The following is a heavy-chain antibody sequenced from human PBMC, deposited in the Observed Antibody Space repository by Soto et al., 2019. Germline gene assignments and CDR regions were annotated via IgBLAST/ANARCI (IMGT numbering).Heavy chain of an antibody. J-gene: IGHJ5*02. CDR3: ARDEGGRSPNNWFDP. Sequence: QVQLVQSGAEVKKPGSSVKVSCKASGGTFSSYTISWVRQAPGQGLEWMGRIIPILGIANYAQKFQGRVTITAEKSTSTAYMELSSLRSEDTAVYYCARDEGGRSPNNWFDPWGQGTLVTVSS. V-gene: IGHV1-69*08. CDR1: GGTFSSYT. CDR2: IIPILGIA. D-gene: IGHD2-15*01.